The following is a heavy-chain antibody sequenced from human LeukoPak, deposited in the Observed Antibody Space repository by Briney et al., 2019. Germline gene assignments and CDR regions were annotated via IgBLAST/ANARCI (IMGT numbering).Heavy chain of an antibody. Sequence: PGGSLRLSCAASGFTFSSYAMSWVRQAPGKGLEWVSAISGSGGSTYYADSVKGRFTISRDNSKNTLYLQMNSLRAEDTAVYYCVKSSSSSSILVPDYWGQGTLVTVSS. V-gene: IGHV3-23*01. J-gene: IGHJ4*02. CDR3: VKSSSSSSILVPDY. CDR2: ISGSGGST. D-gene: IGHD6-6*01. CDR1: GFTFSSYA.